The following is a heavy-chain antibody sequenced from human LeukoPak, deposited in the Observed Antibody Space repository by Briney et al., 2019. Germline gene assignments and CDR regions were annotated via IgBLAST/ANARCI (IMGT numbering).Heavy chain of an antibody. CDR1: GFTFSSYG. Sequence: GGSLRLSCAASGFTFSSYGISWVRQAPGKGLEWVSAISGSGGSTYYADSVKGRFTISRDNSKNTLYLQMNSLRAEDTAVYYCAKFRWFGELRVTYNWFDPWGQGTLVTVSS. CDR3: AKFRWFGELRVTYNWFDP. D-gene: IGHD3-10*01. J-gene: IGHJ5*02. V-gene: IGHV3-23*01. CDR2: ISGSGGST.